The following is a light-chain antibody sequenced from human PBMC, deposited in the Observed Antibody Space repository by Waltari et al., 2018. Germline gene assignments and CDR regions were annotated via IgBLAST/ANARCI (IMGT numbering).Light chain of an antibody. Sequence: ELTPSPDSLPVTLGERATITCKSSQSVLYRSNYKNYLAWFQQKPGQPPKLLIRWASTRESGVPDRFSGSGSDTDFTLTISSLQAEDVAVYYCQQYLTLPYSFGQGTKLEIK. CDR3: QQYLTLPYS. CDR1: QSVLYRSNYKNY. CDR2: WAS. J-gene: IGKJ2*03. V-gene: IGKV4-1*01.